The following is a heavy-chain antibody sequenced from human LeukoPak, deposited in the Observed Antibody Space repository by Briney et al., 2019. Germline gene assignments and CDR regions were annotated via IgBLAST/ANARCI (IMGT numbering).Heavy chain of an antibody. CDR2: ISSASTSI. J-gene: IGHJ4*02. V-gene: IGHV3-21*01. CDR3: ARVEYSSSPTPFDY. D-gene: IGHD6-13*01. CDR1: GFTFSSYS. Sequence: PGGSLRLSCAASGFTFSSYSMNWVRQAPGKGLEGVSSISSASTSIYYADSVKGRFTISRDNAKNSLYLQMNSLRAEDTAVYYCARVEYSSSPTPFDYWGQGTLVIVSS.